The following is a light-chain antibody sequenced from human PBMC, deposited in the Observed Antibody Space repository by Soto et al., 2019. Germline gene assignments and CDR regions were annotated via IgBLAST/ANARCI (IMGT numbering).Light chain of an antibody. V-gene: IGKV3-20*01. Sequence: EIVLTQSPGTLSLSPGERATLSCRASQSVSSIYLAWYQQKPGQAPRLLIYGASSRATGIPDRFSGSGSGTDFTLIISRLEPEEFAVYYCQQYGNSPYTFVQGTKVDIK. CDR2: GAS. CDR1: QSVSSIY. CDR3: QQYGNSPYT. J-gene: IGKJ2*01.